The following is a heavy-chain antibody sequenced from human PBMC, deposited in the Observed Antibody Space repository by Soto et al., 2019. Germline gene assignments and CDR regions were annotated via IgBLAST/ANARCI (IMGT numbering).Heavy chain of an antibody. V-gene: IGHV4-31*03. J-gene: IGHJ6*02. CDR2: IYYSGNT. CDR1: GVSVSSDIYY. CDR3: ARYTVVVVPDANYGLDV. Sequence: PSETLSLTCSVSGVSVSSDIYYWSWIRHHPGKGLEWIGYIYYSGNTYYNPSLGGRVTISLDTSKNHFSLRLRSVTPADTAVYYCARYTVVVVPDANYGLDVWGQGTTVTVSS. D-gene: IGHD2-2*01.